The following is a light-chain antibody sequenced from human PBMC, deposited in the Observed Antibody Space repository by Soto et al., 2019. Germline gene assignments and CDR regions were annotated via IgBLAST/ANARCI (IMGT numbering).Light chain of an antibody. Sequence: EIVMTQSPATLSVSPGERATLSCRASQSVSRNLAWYQQKPGQAPRLLIYDASNRATGIPARFSGSGSGTEFTLTISSLQSEDFAVYYCQQYNNWPITFGQGTRLEIK. CDR2: DAS. CDR3: QQYNNWPIT. J-gene: IGKJ5*01. CDR1: QSVSRN. V-gene: IGKV3-15*01.